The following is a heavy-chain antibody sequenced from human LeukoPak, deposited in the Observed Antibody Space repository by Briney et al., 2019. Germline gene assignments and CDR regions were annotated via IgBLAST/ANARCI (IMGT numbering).Heavy chain of an antibody. CDR2: IIPIFGTA. CDR3: AREISGSWFDY. CDR1: GYRFTSYW. Sequence: KISCKGSGYRFTSYWIGWVRQMPGKGLEWMGIIPIFGTANYAQKFQGRVTITADESTSTAYMELSSLRSEDTAVYYCAREISGSWFDYWGQGTLVTVSS. J-gene: IGHJ4*02. D-gene: IGHD1-26*01. V-gene: IGHV1-69*01.